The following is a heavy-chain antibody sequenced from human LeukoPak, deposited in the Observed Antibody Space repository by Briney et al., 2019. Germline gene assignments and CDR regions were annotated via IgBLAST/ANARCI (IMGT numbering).Heavy chain of an antibody. CDR3: VKVPGGVGQLD. CDR2: ITGSGDRT. D-gene: IGHD1-1*01. CDR1: GFTFSSYA. Sequence: GGSLRLSCAASGFTFSSYAMSWVRQAPGKGLEWVSAITGSGDRTYYTDSVKGRFTISRDNSKNTLYLQMNSLRPEDTAVYYCVKVPGGVGQLDWGQGTLVTVSS. V-gene: IGHV3-23*01. J-gene: IGHJ4*02.